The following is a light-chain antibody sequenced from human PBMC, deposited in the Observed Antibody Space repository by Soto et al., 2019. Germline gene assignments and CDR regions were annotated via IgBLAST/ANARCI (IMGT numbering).Light chain of an antibody. Sequence: DIQMTQSPSTLSASVGDRVTITCRASQSISSWLAWYQQKPGKAPKLLIYGASSLESGVPSRFSGSGSVTEFTLTIDSRQPDDVATYYCQQYSSTSPPFGQGTKLEI. CDR3: QQYSSTSPP. V-gene: IGKV1-5*01. CDR2: GAS. CDR1: QSISSW. J-gene: IGKJ2*01.